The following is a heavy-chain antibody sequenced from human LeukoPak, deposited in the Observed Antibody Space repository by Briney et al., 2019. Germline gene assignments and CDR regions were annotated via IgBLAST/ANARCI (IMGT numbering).Heavy chain of an antibody. Sequence: GASVKVSCKASGGTFSSYAISWVRQAPGQGLEWMGGIIPIFGTANYAQKFQGRVTITADKSTSTAYMELSSLRSEDTAVYYCFVPGDDIVATFDIWGQGTMVTVSS. CDR3: FVPGDDIVATFDI. J-gene: IGHJ3*02. CDR2: IIPIFGTA. D-gene: IGHD5-12*01. CDR1: GGTFSSYA. V-gene: IGHV1-69*06.